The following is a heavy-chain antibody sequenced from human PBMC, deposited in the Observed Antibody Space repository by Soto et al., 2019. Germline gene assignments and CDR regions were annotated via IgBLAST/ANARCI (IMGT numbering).Heavy chain of an antibody. CDR2: INHSGST. D-gene: IGHD3-3*01. V-gene: IGHV4-34*01. CDR1: GGSFSGYY. Sequence: SETLSLTCAVYGGSFSGYYWSWIRQPPGKGLEWIGEINHSGSTNYNPSLKSRVTISVDTSKNQFSLKLSSVTAADTAVYYCARSSYYDFWSGYYNLYYYGMDVWGQGTTVTVSS. CDR3: ARSSYYDFWSGYYNLYYYGMDV. J-gene: IGHJ6*02.